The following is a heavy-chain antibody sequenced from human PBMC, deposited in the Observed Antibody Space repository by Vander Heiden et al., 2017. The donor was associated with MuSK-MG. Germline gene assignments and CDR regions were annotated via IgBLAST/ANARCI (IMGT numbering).Heavy chain of an antibody. J-gene: IGHJ6*02. V-gene: IGHV4-59*02. Sequence: QVQLQESGPGLVKPSETLSLTCTVSGGSVSSYYWSWIRQPPGKGLEWIGHIYYSGSTNYNPSLKSRVTISLDTSKNQFSLELSSVTAADTAVYYCARDRTVAEVFYYYGLDVWGQGTTVTVSS. D-gene: IGHD6-19*01. CDR2: IYYSGST. CDR1: GGSVSSYY. CDR3: ARDRTVAEVFYYYGLDV.